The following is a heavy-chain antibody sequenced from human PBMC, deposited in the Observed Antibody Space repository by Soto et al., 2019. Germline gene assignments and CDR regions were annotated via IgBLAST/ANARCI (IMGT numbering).Heavy chain of an antibody. Sequence: QVQLVESGGGLVKPGGSLTLSCAASGFTFSDHYMSWIRQAPGKGLEWVSYISSRGSDTFYADSVKGRFTISRDNAKNSLYLQMNSLRAEDTAVYYCASGKWFGDSDAFDIWGHGTMVTVSS. V-gene: IGHV3-11*01. CDR3: ASGKWFGDSDAFDI. CDR1: GFTFSDHY. D-gene: IGHD3-10*01. CDR2: ISSRGSDT. J-gene: IGHJ3*02.